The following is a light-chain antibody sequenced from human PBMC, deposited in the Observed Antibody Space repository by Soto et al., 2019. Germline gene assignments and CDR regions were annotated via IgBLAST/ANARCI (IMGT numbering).Light chain of an antibody. CDR3: QQSYISGLS. V-gene: IGKV1-39*01. CDR1: QGISTY. Sequence: DIQMTQSPSSLSASVGDRVTITCRASQGISTYLNWYQQKPGKAPKLLISGTSNVQSGVPSRFSGRGSGTDFALVIRSLQPEDFRTYFCQQSYISGLSLGGGTKVDIK. CDR2: GTS. J-gene: IGKJ4*01.